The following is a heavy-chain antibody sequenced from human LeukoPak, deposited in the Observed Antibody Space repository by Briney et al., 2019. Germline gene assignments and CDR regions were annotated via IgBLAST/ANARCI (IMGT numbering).Heavy chain of an antibody. CDR3: ATGGYSGYDSWFDP. CDR2: FDPEDGET. D-gene: IGHD5-12*01. Sequence: ASVKVSCKVSGYTLTELSMHWVRQAPGKGLEWMGGFDPEDGETIYAQKFQGRVTMTEDTSTDTAYMELSSLRSEDTAVYYCATGGYSGYDSWFDPWGQGTLVTVSS. CDR1: GYTLTELS. J-gene: IGHJ5*02. V-gene: IGHV1-24*01.